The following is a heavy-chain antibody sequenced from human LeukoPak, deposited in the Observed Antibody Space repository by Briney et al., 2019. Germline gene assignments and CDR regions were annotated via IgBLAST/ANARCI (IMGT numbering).Heavy chain of an antibody. CDR2: INEDGSST. CDR3: TRDTFGARDS. V-gene: IGHV3-74*01. CDR1: GCTFSTYW. Sequence: PGVSLRLSCAASGCTFSTYWMHRIRQGPGKGLVWVSRINEDGSSTSYADSVRGRFTISRDNAKNTLYLQMNSLRAEDTAVYYCTRDTFGARDSWGQGTLVTVSS. J-gene: IGHJ4*02. D-gene: IGHD3-10*01.